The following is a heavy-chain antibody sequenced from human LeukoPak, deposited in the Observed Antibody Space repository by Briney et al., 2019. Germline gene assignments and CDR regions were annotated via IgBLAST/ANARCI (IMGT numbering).Heavy chain of an antibody. Sequence: GGSLRLSCAASGFTFSNYYMSWVRQAPGKGLEWVASIKQDGSDRYYVDSVKGRFTISRDNAKNSLYLQMNSLRAEDTAVYYCARGVRIVAGKFRRDYYMDVWGKGTTVTVFS. D-gene: IGHD6-19*01. CDR1: GFTFSNYY. CDR2: IKQDGSDR. V-gene: IGHV3-7*01. CDR3: ARGVRIVAGKFRRDYYMDV. J-gene: IGHJ6*03.